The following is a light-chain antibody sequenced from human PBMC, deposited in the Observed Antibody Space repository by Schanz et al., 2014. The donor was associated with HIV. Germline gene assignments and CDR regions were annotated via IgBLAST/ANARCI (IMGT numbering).Light chain of an antibody. J-gene: IGLJ3*02. CDR2: RNN. CDR3: AAWDDSLSGRV. V-gene: IGLV1-47*01. Sequence: QAVVTQPPSASGTPGQRVTISCSGSSSNIGSNYVFWYQQLPGTAPNLLISRNNQRPSGVPDRFSGSKSGTSASLAISGLRFEDEADYYCAAWDDSLSGRVFGGGTKLTVL. CDR1: SSNIGSNY.